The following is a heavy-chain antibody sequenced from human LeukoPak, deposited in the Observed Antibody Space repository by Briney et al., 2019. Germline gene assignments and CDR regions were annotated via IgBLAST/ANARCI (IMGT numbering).Heavy chain of an antibody. D-gene: IGHD5-12*01. Sequence: GGSLRLSCAASGFIFSSYGMHWVRQAPGKGLEWVAVISYDGSNKYYADSVKGRFTISRDNSKNTVYLQMNSLRAEDTAVYYCAKDRLHSGYDSIAYWGQGTLVTVSS. CDR2: ISYDGSNK. J-gene: IGHJ4*02. V-gene: IGHV3-30*18. CDR1: GFIFSSYG. CDR3: AKDRLHSGYDSIAY.